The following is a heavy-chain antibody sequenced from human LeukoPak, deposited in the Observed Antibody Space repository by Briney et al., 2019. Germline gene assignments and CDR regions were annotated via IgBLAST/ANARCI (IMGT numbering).Heavy chain of an antibody. CDR3: ARDHGGGYKRLNWYFDL. CDR1: GGSISSSSYY. V-gene: IGHV4-39*07. D-gene: IGHD3-16*01. CDR2: IYYSGST. J-gene: IGHJ2*01. Sequence: MPSETLSLTCTVSGGSISSSSYYWGWIRQPPGKGLEWIGSIYYSGSTYYNPSLKSRVTISVDTSKNQFSLKLSSVTAADTAVYYCARDHGGGYKRLNWYFDLWGRGTLVTVSS.